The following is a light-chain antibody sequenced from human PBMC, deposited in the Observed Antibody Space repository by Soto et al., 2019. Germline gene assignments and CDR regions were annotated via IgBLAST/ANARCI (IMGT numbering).Light chain of an antibody. CDR2: DAS. V-gene: IGKV3-11*01. CDR3: QQRSNWPPYT. CDR1: QSVSSY. Sequence: EIVLTQSPATLSLYPGERATLSCRASQSVSSYLAWYQQKPGQAPRLLIYDASNRATGIPARFSGSGSGTDFTLTISSLEPEDFAVYYCQQRSNWPPYTFGQGNKLEIK. J-gene: IGKJ2*01.